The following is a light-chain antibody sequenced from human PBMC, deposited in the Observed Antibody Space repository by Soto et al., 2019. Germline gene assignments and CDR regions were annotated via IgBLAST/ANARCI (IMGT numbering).Light chain of an antibody. CDR2: GAS. V-gene: IGKV1-5*03. CDR1: QNIDRW. J-gene: IGKJ1*01. Sequence: DIQMTQSPSTLSASVGDRVTITCRASQNIDRWLAWYQQKPGKAPNRLIYGASSLESGVPSRFSGSGSGTEFTLTISSLRPDDFATYYCQHYNSYPWTFGQGTKVEIK. CDR3: QHYNSYPWT.